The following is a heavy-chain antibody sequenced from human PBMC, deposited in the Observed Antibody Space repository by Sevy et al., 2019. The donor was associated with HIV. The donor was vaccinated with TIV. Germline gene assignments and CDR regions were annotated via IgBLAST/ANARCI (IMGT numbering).Heavy chain of an antibody. CDR1: GFTFSSYG. Sequence: GGSLRLSCAASGFTFSSYGMHWVRQAPGKGLEWVALIWFDGSNTYYADSVKGLFTISRDIAKNTLHLQMNSLRAEDTAVYYCARDLEFYDYGDYGPAFMPDYWGQGTLVTVSS. V-gene: IGHV3-33*01. J-gene: IGHJ4*02. CDR3: ARDLEFYDYGDYGPAFMPDY. CDR2: IWFDGSNT. D-gene: IGHD4-17*01.